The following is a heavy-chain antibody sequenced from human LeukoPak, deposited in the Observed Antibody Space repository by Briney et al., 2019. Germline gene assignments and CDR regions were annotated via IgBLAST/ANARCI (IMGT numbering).Heavy chain of an antibody. CDR3: ARGVEPLAANTLAY. V-gene: IGHV3-53*01. Sequence: TGGSLRLSCAASGFTVITNDMTWVRQAPGKGLEWVSVLYSDGDTKYADSVQGRFTISRDNSKNTLYLEMNSLSPDDTAGYYCARGVEPLAANTLAYWGQGTLVTVSS. J-gene: IGHJ4*02. D-gene: IGHD1-14*01. CDR1: GFTVITND. CDR2: LYSDGDT.